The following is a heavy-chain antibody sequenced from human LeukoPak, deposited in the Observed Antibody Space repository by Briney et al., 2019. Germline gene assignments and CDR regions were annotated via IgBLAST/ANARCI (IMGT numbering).Heavy chain of an antibody. CDR3: ASSRLSSSVDV. J-gene: IGHJ6*02. Sequence: GGSLRLSCAASGFTFSSYWMSWVRQAPGKGLEWVANIKQDGSEKYYVDSVKGRFTISRDNAKNSLYLQMNSLRAEDTAVYYCASSRLSSSVDVWGQGTTVTVSS. CDR1: GFTFSSYW. D-gene: IGHD3-22*01. V-gene: IGHV3-7*01. CDR2: IKQDGSEK.